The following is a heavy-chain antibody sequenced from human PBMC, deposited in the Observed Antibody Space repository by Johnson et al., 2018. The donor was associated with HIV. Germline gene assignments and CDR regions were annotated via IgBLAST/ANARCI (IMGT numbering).Heavy chain of an antibody. CDR1: GFTFDDYG. Sequence: VQLVESGGGVIRPGGSLRLSCAASGFTFDDYGMSWVRQAPGKGLEWVSLISWDGGNTYYADSVKGRFTISRDNSKNSLYLQMNSLRVEDTAVYYCARGHNGALDIWGQGTMLTVSS. CDR3: ARGHNGALDI. D-gene: IGHD2-8*01. J-gene: IGHJ3*02. CDR2: ISWDGGNT. V-gene: IGHV3-20*04.